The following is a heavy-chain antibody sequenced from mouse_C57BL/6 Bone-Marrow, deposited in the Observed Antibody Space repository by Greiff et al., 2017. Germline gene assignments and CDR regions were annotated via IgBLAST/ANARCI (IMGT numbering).Heavy chain of an antibody. D-gene: IGHD2-4*01. Sequence: VQLQQPVAELVRPGASVKLSCTASGFNFKNSYMHWVKQRPEQGLEWIGRIEPANGNTKYAPKFQGKATITADPSSNTAYMQLSSLTSADTALYDCVYDDYDGAYGDQGTLVTVSA. V-gene: IGHV14-3*01. CDR1: GFNFKNSY. J-gene: IGHJ3*01. CDR2: IEPANGNT. CDR3: VYDDYDGAY.